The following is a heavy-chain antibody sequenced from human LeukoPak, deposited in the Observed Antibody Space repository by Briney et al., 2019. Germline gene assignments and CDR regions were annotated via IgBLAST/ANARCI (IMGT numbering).Heavy chain of an antibody. D-gene: IGHD3-22*01. CDR2: IYYSGST. J-gene: IGHJ4*02. V-gene: IGHV4-39*02. CDR1: GGSISSSSYY. Sequence: SETLSLTCTVSGGSISSSSYYWGWIRQPPGKGLEWIGSIYYSGSTYYNPSLKSRVTISVDTSKNQFSLNLRSVTAADTAVYYCARDRRFGDSRYDYWGQGTLVTVSS. CDR3: ARDRRFGDSRYDY.